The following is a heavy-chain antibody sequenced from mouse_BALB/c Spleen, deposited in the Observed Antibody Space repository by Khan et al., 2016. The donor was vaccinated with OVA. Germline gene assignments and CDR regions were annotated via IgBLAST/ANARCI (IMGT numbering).Heavy chain of an antibody. D-gene: IGHD4-1*01. CDR2: ISYSGST. CDR3: ASELGRYYAMDY. CDR1: GYSITSDYA. J-gene: IGHJ4*01. Sequence: EVQLQESGPGLVKPSQSLSLTCTVTGYSITSDYAWNWIRQFPGNKLEWMGYISYSGSTTYNPSLKSRISINRATSKDQFVLQLKSVTSEDTATYYWASELGRYYAMDYWGQGTSVTVSS. V-gene: IGHV3-2*02.